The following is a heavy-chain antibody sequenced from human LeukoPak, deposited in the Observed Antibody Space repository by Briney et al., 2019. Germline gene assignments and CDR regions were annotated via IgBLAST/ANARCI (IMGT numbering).Heavy chain of an antibody. V-gene: IGHV3-30*02. CDR2: VRYDGSNK. CDR3: AKSLRGYSYGYSDAFDI. D-gene: IGHD5-18*01. Sequence: GGSLRLSCAASGFTFSSYWIHWVRQAPGKGLEWVASVRYDGSNKNYADSVKGRFTISRDNPKNRLYLQMNSLRAEDTAVYYCAKSLRGYSYGYSDAFDIWGQGTMVTVSS. J-gene: IGHJ3*02. CDR1: GFTFSSYW.